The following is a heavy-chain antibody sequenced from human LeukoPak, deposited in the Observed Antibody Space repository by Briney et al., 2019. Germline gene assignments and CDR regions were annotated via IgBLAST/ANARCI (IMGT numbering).Heavy chain of an antibody. Sequence: PGGSLRLSCAASGXTFSSYWMSWVRQAPGKGQEWVANIKEDGSKKYNADPVRGRFTISRENAKNSLYMQMNSLRAEDTAVYYCARGGGGVDYWGPGTLVTVS. CDR3: ARGGGGVDY. CDR2: IKEDGSKK. D-gene: IGHD3-10*01. J-gene: IGHJ4*02. V-gene: IGHV3-7*04. CDR1: GXTFSSYW.